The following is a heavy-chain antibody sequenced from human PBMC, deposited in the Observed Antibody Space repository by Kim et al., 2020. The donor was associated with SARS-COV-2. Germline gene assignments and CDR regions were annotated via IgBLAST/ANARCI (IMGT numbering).Heavy chain of an antibody. CDR3: ARGLWSQVGRGV. J-gene: IGHJ6*02. V-gene: IGHV3-13*01. D-gene: IGHD2-21*01. CDR1: GFSFSSYG. CDR2: IGTAGNT. Sequence: GGSLRLSCAASGFSFSSYGFHWVRQATGKGLDWVSAIGTAGNTYYPGSVKGRFTISREKAKNSLYLQMNSLRAGDTAVYYCARGLWSQVGRGVWGHGAT.